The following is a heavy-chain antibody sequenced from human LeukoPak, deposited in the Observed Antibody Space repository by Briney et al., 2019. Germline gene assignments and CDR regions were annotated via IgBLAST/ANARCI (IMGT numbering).Heavy chain of an antibody. CDR1: GDTFTSDY. V-gene: IGHV1-46*01. CDR3: ARPGRIRGIQLWSFDY. D-gene: IGHD5-18*01. Sequence: ASVKVSCTASGDTFTSDYMHWVRHTPGQRLEWMGIINTSGGSTNYAQRFPGRVTMTRDMSTSTVYMELSSLRSEDTAVYYCARPGRIRGIQLWSFDYWGQGTLVTVSS. J-gene: IGHJ4*02. CDR2: INTSGGST.